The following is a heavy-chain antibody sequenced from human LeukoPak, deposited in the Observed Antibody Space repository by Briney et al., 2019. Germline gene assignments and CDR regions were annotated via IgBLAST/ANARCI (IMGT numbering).Heavy chain of an antibody. CDR1: GYSFTGHY. J-gene: IGHJ4*02. Sequence: ASVKVSCKTSGYSFTGHYMHWVRQAPGQGLEWMGWINPKSGGTNYAQKFQGRVTMTRDTSISTAYMDMSSLRSDDTAVYYCAGVNWDSTDPDYWGQGTLVTVSS. CDR3: AGVNWDSTDPDY. CDR2: INPKSGGT. D-gene: IGHD2/OR15-2a*01. V-gene: IGHV1-2*02.